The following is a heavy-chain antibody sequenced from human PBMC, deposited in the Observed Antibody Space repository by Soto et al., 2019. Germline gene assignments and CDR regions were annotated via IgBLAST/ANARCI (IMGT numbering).Heavy chain of an antibody. Sequence: GESLKISCKGSGYSFTSNWIGWARQMPGKGLELMGIIYPGDSDTRYSPSFQGQITISADKSITTAYLQWSSLKASDTAMYYCARVGIAAANTGWFDPWGQGTLVTVSS. CDR3: ARVGIAAANTGWFDP. V-gene: IGHV5-51*01. CDR1: GYSFTSNW. CDR2: IYPGDSDT. J-gene: IGHJ5*02. D-gene: IGHD6-13*01.